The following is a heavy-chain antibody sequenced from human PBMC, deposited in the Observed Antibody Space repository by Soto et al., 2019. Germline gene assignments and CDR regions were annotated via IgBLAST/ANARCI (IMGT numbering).Heavy chain of an antibody. J-gene: IGHJ3*02. CDR3: ARDRIAVAGNAFDI. Sequence: EVQLVESGGGLVKPGGSLRLSCAASGFTFSSYSINWVRQAPGKGLEWVSSISSSSSYIYYADSVKGRFTISRDNAKNSLYLQMNSLRAEDTAVYYCARDRIAVAGNAFDIWGQGTMVTVSS. CDR2: ISSSSSYI. D-gene: IGHD6-19*01. V-gene: IGHV3-21*01. CDR1: GFTFSSYS.